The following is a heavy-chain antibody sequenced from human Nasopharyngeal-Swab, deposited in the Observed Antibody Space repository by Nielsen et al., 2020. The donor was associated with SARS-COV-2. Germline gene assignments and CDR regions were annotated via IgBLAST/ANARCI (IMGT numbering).Heavy chain of an antibody. V-gene: IGHV3-30*04. CDR3: ARGYCSINSCYSGDYYYYAMDV. J-gene: IGHJ6*02. CDR1: GFTFSSYA. CDR2: ISYDGSNK. D-gene: IGHD2-2*01. Sequence: GESLKISCAASGFTFSSYAMHWVRQAPGKGLEWVAVISYDGSNKYYADSVKGRFTISRDNSENTLYLQMNSLRAEDTAVYYCARGYCSINSCYSGDYYYYAMDVWGQGTTVTVSS.